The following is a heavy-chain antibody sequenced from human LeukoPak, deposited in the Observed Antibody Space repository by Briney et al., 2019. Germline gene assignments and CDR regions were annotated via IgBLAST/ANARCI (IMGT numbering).Heavy chain of an antibody. V-gene: IGHV3-43*01. CDR2: ISWDGDST. CDR1: GITFDDYT. D-gene: IGHD1-26*01. CDR3: TKDIYAKGAVGAFDY. J-gene: IGHJ4*02. Sequence: GGSLRLSCAASGITFDDYTMHWARQAPGKGLEWVSLISWDGDSTYYADSVKGRFTISRDNSKNSLYLQMNSLRTEDSAFYYCTKDIYAKGAVGAFDYWGQGTLVTVSS.